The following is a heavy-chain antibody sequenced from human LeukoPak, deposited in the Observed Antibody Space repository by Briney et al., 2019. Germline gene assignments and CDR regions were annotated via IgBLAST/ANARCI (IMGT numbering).Heavy chain of an antibody. CDR3: AKDGGSRIYYYYYGMDV. CDR2: IRYDGSNK. CDR1: GFTFSSYG. D-gene: IGHD2-2*01. V-gene: IGHV3-30*02. Sequence: GGSLRLSCAASGFTFSSYGMHWVRQAPGKGLEWVASIRYDGSNKYYADSVKGRFTISRDNSKNTPYLQMNSLRAEDTAVYYCAKDGGSRIYYYYYGMDVWGQGTTVTVSS. J-gene: IGHJ6*02.